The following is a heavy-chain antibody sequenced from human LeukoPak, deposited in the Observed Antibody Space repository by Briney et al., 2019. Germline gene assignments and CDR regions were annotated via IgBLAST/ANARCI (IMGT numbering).Heavy chain of an antibody. V-gene: IGHV1-2*02. D-gene: IGHD1-14*01. CDR2: INPNSGDT. CDR1: GCTFTSYD. Sequence: SVKVSCKASGCTFTSYDINWVRQATGQGLEWMGWINPNSGDTNYAQKFRGRVTMTRDTSISTVYMELTGLRSDDTAVYYCARDVSGISSATDTFDMWGQGTVVTVSS. CDR3: ARDVSGISSATDTFDM. J-gene: IGHJ3*02.